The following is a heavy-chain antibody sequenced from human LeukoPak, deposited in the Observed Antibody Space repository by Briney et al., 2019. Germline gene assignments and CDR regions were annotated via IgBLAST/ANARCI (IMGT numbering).Heavy chain of an antibody. CDR3: ASGYSYGYYFDY. CDR2: ISGSGGST. D-gene: IGHD5-18*01. Sequence: GGSLRLSCAASGFTFSSYAMSWVRQAPGKGLEWVSAISGSGGSTYYADSVKGRFTISRDNPKNTLYLQMNSLRAEDTAVYHCASGYSYGYYFDYWGQGTLVTVSS. J-gene: IGHJ4*02. V-gene: IGHV3-23*01. CDR1: GFTFSSYA.